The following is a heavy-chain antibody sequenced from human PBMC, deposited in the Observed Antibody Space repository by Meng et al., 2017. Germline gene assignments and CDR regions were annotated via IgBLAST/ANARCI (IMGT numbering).Heavy chain of an antibody. CDR3: ARDGVGSAYGSGRYVLVSRCGMDV. J-gene: IGHJ6*02. CDR1: GYTFTSYG. Sequence: ASVKVSCKASGYTFTSYGISWVRQAPGQGLEWMGWISAYNGNTNYAQKLQGRVTMTTDTSTSTAYMELRSLRSDDPAVYYCARDGVGSAYGSGRYVLVSRCGMDVWGQGTTVTVSS. V-gene: IGHV1-18*01. D-gene: IGHD3-10*01. CDR2: ISAYNGNT.